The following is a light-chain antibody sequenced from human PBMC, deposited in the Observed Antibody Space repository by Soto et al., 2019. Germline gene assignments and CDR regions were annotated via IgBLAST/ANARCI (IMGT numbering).Light chain of an antibody. J-gene: IGKJ3*01. CDR1: QSISIW. CDR2: KTS. V-gene: IGKV1-5*03. CDR3: QHYSNWPPT. Sequence: DIHMTQSPSTLSASVGDRVTITCRASQSISIWLAWYQQKPGKAPNLLIYKTSSLETGVPSRFSGSGSGTEFTLTISSLQSEDFGVYYCQHYSNWPPTFGPGTKVEIK.